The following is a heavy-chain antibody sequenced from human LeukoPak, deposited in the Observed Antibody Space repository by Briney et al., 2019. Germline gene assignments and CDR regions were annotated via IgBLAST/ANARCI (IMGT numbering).Heavy chain of an antibody. CDR1: GFTFSNYG. V-gene: IGHV3-30*18. CDR3: AKDPYRVIVATGNYLDP. J-gene: IGHJ5*02. Sequence: GTSLRLSCATSGFTFSNYGMHWVRQAPGKGLEWVAVISNDGSNIQYADSAKGRFTTSRDNSKNTVYLQMNSLRSEDTAVYYCAKDPYRVIVATGNYLDPWGQGTLVTVSS. CDR2: ISNDGSNI. D-gene: IGHD2-21*01.